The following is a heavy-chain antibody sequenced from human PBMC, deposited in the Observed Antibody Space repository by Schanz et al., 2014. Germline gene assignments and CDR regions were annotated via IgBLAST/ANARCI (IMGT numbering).Heavy chain of an antibody. V-gene: IGHV1-18*01. CDR3: ARDQSPYTNSSDVRYFDY. CDR1: GYTFTDYG. J-gene: IGHJ4*02. CDR2: ISTSNGNT. D-gene: IGHD6-6*01. Sequence: QVQLVQSGAEVKKPGSSVKVSCKASGYTFTDYGVIWVRQAPGQGLEWMGWISTSNGNTNYIQKLQGRVTMTTYTSTSTAYMELRSLRSDDTAVYYCARDQSPYTNSSDVRYFDYWGQGSLVTVAS.